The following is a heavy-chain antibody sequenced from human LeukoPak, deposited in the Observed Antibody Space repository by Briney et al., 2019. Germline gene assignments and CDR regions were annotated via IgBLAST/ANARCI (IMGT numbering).Heavy chain of an antibody. Sequence: SSETLSLTCTVSGGSISSYHWSWSRQPPRKGLEWIGRNSSSGSTYYHPSLKSRVTISVDTSKNLFSLKGTSVTAADTAVFFFTKQKAYEILTGSYYYYGMDVWGQGTTVTVSS. V-gene: IGHV4-59*05. CDR1: GGSISSYH. J-gene: IGHJ6*02. D-gene: IGHD3-9*01. CDR3: TKQKAYEILTGSYYYYGMDV. CDR2: NSSSGST.